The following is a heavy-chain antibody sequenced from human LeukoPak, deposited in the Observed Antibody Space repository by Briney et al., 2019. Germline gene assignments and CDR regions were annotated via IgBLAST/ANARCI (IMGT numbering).Heavy chain of an antibody. Sequence: SQTPSLTCTVSGGSISSGGYYWSWIRQHPGKGLEWIGYIYYSGSTYYNPSLKSRVTISVDTSKNQFSLKLSSVTAADTAVYYCARGVPSYTYYDFWSGYYDYWGQGTLVTVSS. J-gene: IGHJ4*02. V-gene: IGHV4-31*03. CDR3: ARGVPSYTYYDFWSGYYDY. CDR2: IYYSGST. D-gene: IGHD3-3*01. CDR1: GGSISSGGYY.